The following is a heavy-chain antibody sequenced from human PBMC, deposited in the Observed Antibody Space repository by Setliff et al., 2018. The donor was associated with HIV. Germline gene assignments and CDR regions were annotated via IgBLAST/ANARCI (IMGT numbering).Heavy chain of an antibody. Sequence: KPSETLSLTCTVSGGSITSGGDSWSWIRQHPGKGLKWIGYISYSGITYYDPSLKSRLTMSVDTSNNQFSLKLSSATAADTAVYYCARVLGVRRDYYDSSAPLRAAFDIWGQGTMVTV. CDR2: ISYSGIT. D-gene: IGHD3-22*01. V-gene: IGHV4-31*03. CDR1: GGSITSGGDS. J-gene: IGHJ3*02. CDR3: ARVLGVRRDYYDSSAPLRAAFDI.